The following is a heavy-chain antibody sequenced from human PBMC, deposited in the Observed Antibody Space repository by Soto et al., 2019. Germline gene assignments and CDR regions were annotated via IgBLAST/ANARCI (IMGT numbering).Heavy chain of an antibody. V-gene: IGHV3-21*01. Sequence: GGSLRLSCAASGFTFSSYSMNWVRQAPGKGLEWVSSISRSSSYIYYADSVKGRFPISRDNAKNSLYLQMNSLRAEDTAVYYCARDPIICMVRGVINWFDPWGQGTLVTVSS. D-gene: IGHD3-10*01. CDR2: ISRSSSYI. J-gene: IGHJ5*02. CDR1: GFTFSSYS. CDR3: ARDPIICMVRGVINWFDP.